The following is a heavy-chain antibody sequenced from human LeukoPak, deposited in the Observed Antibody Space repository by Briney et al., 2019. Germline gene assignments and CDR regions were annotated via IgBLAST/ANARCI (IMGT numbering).Heavy chain of an antibody. CDR3: ARGDRINYYGMDV. V-gene: IGHV4-34*01. J-gene: IGHJ6*02. CDR1: GGSFSGYY. Sequence: PSETLSLTCAVYGGSFSGYYWSWIRQPPGKGLEWIGEINDSGSTKDNPSLKSRVTISVDTSKKQFSLKLSSVSAADTAVYYCARGDRINYYGMDVWGQGTTVTVSS. CDR2: INDSGST. D-gene: IGHD1-14*01.